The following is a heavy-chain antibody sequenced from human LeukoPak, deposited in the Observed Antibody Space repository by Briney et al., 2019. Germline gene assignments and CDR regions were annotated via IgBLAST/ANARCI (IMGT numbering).Heavy chain of an antibody. CDR3: AKDQTTVTTWVFDY. Sequence: AGGSLRLSCAASGFTFSSYGMHWVRQAPGKGLEWVAVIWYDGSNKYYADSVKGRLTISRDNSKNTLYLQMNSLRAEDTAVYYCAKDQTTVTTWVFDYWGQGTLVTVSS. CDR2: IWYDGSNK. V-gene: IGHV3-33*06. D-gene: IGHD4-17*01. CDR1: GFTFSSYG. J-gene: IGHJ4*02.